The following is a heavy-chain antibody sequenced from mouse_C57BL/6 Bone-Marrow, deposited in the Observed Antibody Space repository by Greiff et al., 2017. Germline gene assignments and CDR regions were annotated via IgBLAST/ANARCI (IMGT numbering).Heavy chain of an antibody. CDR3: ARRRIYYDYDDAMDY. D-gene: IGHD2-4*01. CDR2: IHPNSGST. Sequence: QVQLKESGAELVKPGASVKLSCKASGYTFTSYWMHWVKQRPGQGLEWIGMIHPNSGSTNYNEKFKSKATLTVDKSSSTAYMQLSSLTSEDSAVYYCARRRIYYDYDDAMDYWGQGTSVTVSS. V-gene: IGHV1-64*01. J-gene: IGHJ4*01. CDR1: GYTFTSYW.